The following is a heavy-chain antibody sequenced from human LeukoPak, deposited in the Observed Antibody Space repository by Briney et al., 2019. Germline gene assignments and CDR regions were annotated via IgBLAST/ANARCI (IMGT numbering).Heavy chain of an antibody. CDR1: RFTFSNYN. CDR3: ATNLKY. Sequence: GGSLRLSCAASRFTFSNYNMNWVRQAPGKGLEWVSCITSSGYIYYADSVKGRFSISRDNAKNSLYLQMSSLRAEDTAVYYCATNLKYWGQGTLVTVSS. D-gene: IGHD2-8*01. V-gene: IGHV3-21*01. J-gene: IGHJ4*02. CDR2: ITSSGYI.